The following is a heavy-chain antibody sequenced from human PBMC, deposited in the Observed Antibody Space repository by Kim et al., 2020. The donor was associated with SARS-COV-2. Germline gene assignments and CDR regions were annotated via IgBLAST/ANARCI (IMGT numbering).Heavy chain of an antibody. Sequence: YNPSLKGRVTISVDTSKNQFSLKLSSVTAADTAVYYCARVIAVAGNWFDPWGQGTLVTVSS. D-gene: IGHD6-19*01. J-gene: IGHJ5*02. CDR3: ARVIAVAGNWFDP. V-gene: IGHV4-59*01.